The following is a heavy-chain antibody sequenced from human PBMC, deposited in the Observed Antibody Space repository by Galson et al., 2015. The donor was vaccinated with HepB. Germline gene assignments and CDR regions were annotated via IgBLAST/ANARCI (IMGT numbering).Heavy chain of an antibody. V-gene: IGHV3-30-3*01. CDR1: GFTFNSYA. CDR3: ARDRWQAARPYYYYYMDV. CDR2: ISYDGNNK. D-gene: IGHD6-6*01. Sequence: SLRLSCAASGFTFNSYAMHWVRQAPGKGLEWVAVISYDGNNKYYADSVKGRFTISRDNSKNTLSLQMDSLRDEDTAVYYCARDRWQAARPYYYYYMDVWGKGTTVTVSS. J-gene: IGHJ6*03.